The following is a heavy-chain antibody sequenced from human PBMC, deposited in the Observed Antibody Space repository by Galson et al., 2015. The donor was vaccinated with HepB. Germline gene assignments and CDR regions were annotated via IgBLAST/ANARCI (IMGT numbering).Heavy chain of an antibody. CDR1: GFTFSSYG. CDR2: ILYDGSNK. D-gene: IGHD3-10*01. V-gene: IGHV3-30*04. CDR3: ARTRSRGIIGHSYYFDY. Sequence: SLRLSCAASGFTFSSYGMHWVRQAPGKGLEWVAGILYDGSNKQYEDSVKGRLNISRDNSKNTLYLQMNSLSGEDTAVYYCARTRSRGIIGHSYYFDYWGQGTLVTV. J-gene: IGHJ4*02.